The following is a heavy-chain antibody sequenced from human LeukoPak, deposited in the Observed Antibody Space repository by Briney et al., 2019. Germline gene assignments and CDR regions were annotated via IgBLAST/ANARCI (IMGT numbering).Heavy chain of an antibody. CDR1: GFTFTSYG. J-gene: IGHJ6*02. CDR2: ISYDGGYQ. D-gene: IGHD3-16*01. CDR3: AKDRRMMSPNYGMDV. V-gene: IGHV3-30*18. Sequence: PGGSLRLSCAASGFTFTSYGKHWVRQAPGKGLEWVTYISYDGGYQYYADSEKGRFTISRDNSKNTVYLQLNSLTPEDTAAYYCAKDRRMMSPNYGMDVWGQGTTVTVSS.